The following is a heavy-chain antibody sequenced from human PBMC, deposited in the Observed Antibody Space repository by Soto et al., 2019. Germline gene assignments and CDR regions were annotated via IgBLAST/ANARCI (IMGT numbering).Heavy chain of an antibody. CDR2: IYHSGST. Sequence: SETLSLTCAVSGGSICSSNWWGWVRQPPGKGLEWIGEIYHSGSTNYNPSLKSRVTISVDKSKNQFSLKLSSVTAADTAVYYCARDRATREIGYSSGWGGGAFDIWGQGTMLTVSS. J-gene: IGHJ3*02. CDR1: GGSICSSNW. CDR3: ARDRATREIGYSSGWGGGAFDI. D-gene: IGHD6-19*01. V-gene: IGHV4-4*02.